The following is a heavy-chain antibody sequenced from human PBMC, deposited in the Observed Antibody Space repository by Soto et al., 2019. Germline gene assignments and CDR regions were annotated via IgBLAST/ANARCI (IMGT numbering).Heavy chain of an antibody. CDR1: GFTFSSYS. Sequence: EVQLVESGGGLVKPGGSLRLSCAASGFTFSSYSMNWVRQAPGKGLEWVSSISRNSDYIYYSDPVKGRFIISRDNARTSLYLHMNSLRAEDTAVYYCARVGAYFGEFDYFDYWGQGALVTVSS. CDR2: ISRNSDYI. D-gene: IGHD3-10*01. J-gene: IGHJ4*02. V-gene: IGHV3-21*01. CDR3: ARVGAYFGEFDYFDY.